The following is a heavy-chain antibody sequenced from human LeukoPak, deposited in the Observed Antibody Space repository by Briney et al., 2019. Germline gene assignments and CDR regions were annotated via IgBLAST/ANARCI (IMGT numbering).Heavy chain of an antibody. CDR3: ARQFHGSGYVDDL. V-gene: IGHV4-59*08. Sequence: SETLSLTCTVSRGSISNYYWGWIRQPPGKGLEWIGYIYYSGTTHYNPSLSSRVTMSVDTSKNQFSLKLSAVTAADTAVYYCARQFHGSGYVDDLWGQGTLVTVSS. CDR1: RGSISNYY. J-gene: IGHJ5*02. D-gene: IGHD3-22*01. CDR2: IYYSGTT.